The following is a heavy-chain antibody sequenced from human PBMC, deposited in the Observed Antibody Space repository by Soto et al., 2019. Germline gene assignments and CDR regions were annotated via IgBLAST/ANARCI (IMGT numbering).Heavy chain of an antibody. CDR2: ISSSSYT. CDR1: GFTFSDYY. Sequence: SLRLSCASSGFTFSDYYMSWIRQAPGKGLEWVSYISSSSYTNYADSVKGRFTISRDNAKNSLYLQMNSLRAEDTAVYYCARLIDCTNGVCSYDMDVWGQGTTVTVSS. J-gene: IGHJ6*02. V-gene: IGHV3-11*06. CDR3: ARLIDCTNGVCSYDMDV. D-gene: IGHD2-8*01.